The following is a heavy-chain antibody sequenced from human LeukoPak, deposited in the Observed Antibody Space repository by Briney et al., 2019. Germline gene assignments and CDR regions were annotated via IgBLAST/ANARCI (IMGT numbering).Heavy chain of an antibody. CDR1: GFTFSSYA. D-gene: IGHD7-27*01. Sequence: GGSLRLSCAASGFTFSSYAMNWVRQAPGKGLEWVSIISGSGGSTYYADSVKGRFTISRDNSKNTLYLQMNSLRAEDTAVYYCAKDGGLWVSAHWGDSWGRGTLVTVSS. V-gene: IGHV3-23*01. J-gene: IGHJ4*02. CDR3: AKDGGLWVSAHWGDS. CDR2: ISGSGGST.